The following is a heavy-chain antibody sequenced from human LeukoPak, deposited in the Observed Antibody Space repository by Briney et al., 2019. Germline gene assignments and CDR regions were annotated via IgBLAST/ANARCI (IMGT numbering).Heavy chain of an antibody. J-gene: IGHJ5*02. CDR3: ARDRDIVVVPAALGWFDP. CDR1: GFTFSSYG. V-gene: IGHV3-33*01. Sequence: GGSLRLSCAGSGFTFSSYGMHWVRQAPGKGLEWVAVIWYDGSNKYYADSVKGRFTISRDNSKNTLYLQMNSLRAEDTAVYYCARDRDIVVVPAALGWFDPWGQGTLVTVSS. CDR2: IWYDGSNK. D-gene: IGHD2-2*01.